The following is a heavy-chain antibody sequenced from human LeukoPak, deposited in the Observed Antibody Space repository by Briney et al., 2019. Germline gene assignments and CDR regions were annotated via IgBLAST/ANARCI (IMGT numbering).Heavy chain of an antibody. D-gene: IGHD1-26*01. CDR2: ISGSGDTT. J-gene: IGHJ4*02. V-gene: IGHV3-23*01. Sequence: GGSLRLSCAASGFTFSSYAMNWVRQAPGKGLEWVSFISGSGDTTYYADSVKGRFTVSRDSSKNTLYLHMNSLRAEDTAVYYCAKSRGESRGASNYWGQGTLVTVSS. CDR1: GFTFSSYA. CDR3: AKSRGESRGASNY.